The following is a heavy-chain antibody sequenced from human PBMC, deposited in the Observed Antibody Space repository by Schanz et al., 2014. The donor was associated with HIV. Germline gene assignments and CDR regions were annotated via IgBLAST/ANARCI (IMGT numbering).Heavy chain of an antibody. D-gene: IGHD6-13*01. Sequence: QVQLVESGGGVVQPGRSLRLSCAASGFTFSTYGMHWVRQGPGKGLEWVAVIWYDGTNIDYADSVKGRFTVSRDNSKNMLYLQMNSLRAEDTAVYYCAREYYSRNWNWFDPWGQGTLVTVSS. CDR2: IWYDGTNI. CDR1: GFTFSTYG. J-gene: IGHJ5*02. V-gene: IGHV3-33*08. CDR3: AREYYSRNWNWFDP.